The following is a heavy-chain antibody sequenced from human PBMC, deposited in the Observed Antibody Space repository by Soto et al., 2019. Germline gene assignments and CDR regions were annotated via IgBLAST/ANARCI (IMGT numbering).Heavy chain of an antibody. Sequence: GGSLRLSCAASGFTFSSYAMSWVRQAPGKGLEWVSAISGSGGSTYYADSVKGRFTISRDNAKNSLYLQMNSLRAEDTAVYYCARDYQPWYGDKLSPPYWGQGTLVTVSS. D-gene: IGHD4-17*01. V-gene: IGHV3-23*01. CDR3: ARDYQPWYGDKLSPPY. CDR2: ISGSGGST. J-gene: IGHJ4*02. CDR1: GFTFSSYA.